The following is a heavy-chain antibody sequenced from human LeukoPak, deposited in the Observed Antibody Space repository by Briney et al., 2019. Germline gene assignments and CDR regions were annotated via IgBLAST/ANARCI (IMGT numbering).Heavy chain of an antibody. D-gene: IGHD2-8*01. CDR1: GFTFDDYA. CDR2: ISWNSGSI. J-gene: IGHJ4*02. V-gene: IGHV3-9*01. CDR3: ASGLDCTNGVCPFDY. Sequence: PGRSLRLFCAASGFTFDDYAMHWVRQASGKGLEWVSGISWNSGSIGYADSVKGRFTISRDNAKNSLYQQMNSLRAEDTALYYCASGLDCTNGVCPFDYWGQGTLVTVSS.